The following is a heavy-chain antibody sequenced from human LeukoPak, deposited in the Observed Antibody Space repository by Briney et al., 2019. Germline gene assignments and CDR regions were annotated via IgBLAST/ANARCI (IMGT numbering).Heavy chain of an antibody. D-gene: IGHD4-11*01. Sequence: SETLFLTCTVSGGSISSYYWSWIRQPPGKGLEWIGYIYDSGSTNYNPSLKSRVTISVDTSKNQFSLKLSSVTAADTAVYYCARALQYYYYYYGMDVWGQGTTVTVSS. CDR2: IYDSGST. J-gene: IGHJ6*02. CDR1: GGSISSYY. V-gene: IGHV4-59*01. CDR3: ARALQYYYYYYGMDV.